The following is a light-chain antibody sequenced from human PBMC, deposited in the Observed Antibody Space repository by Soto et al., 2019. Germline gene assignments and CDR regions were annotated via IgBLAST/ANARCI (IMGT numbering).Light chain of an antibody. V-gene: IGLV2-8*01. CDR1: SSDVGGYNY. CDR2: EVS. Sequence: QSALTQPPSASGSPGQSVTISCTGTSSDVGGYNYVSWYQQHPGKAPKLMIYEVSKRPSGVPDRFSGSKSGNTASLTVSGLQAEDEDDYYCSSYAGSNNLGVFGTVTKVTVL. CDR3: SSYAGSNNLGV. J-gene: IGLJ1*01.